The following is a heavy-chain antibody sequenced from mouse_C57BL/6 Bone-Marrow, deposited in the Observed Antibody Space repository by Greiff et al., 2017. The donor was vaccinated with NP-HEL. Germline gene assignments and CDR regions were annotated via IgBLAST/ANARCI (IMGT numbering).Heavy chain of an antibody. V-gene: IGHV1-15*01. J-gene: IGHJ3*01. D-gene: IGHD1-1*01. CDR2: IDPETGGT. Sequence: QVQLQQSGAELVRPGASVTLSCKASGYTFTDYEMHWVKQIPVHGLEWIGAIDPETGGTAYNQKFKGKAILTADKSSSTAYMELRSLTSEDSAVYYCTRDYYGAYWGQGTLVTVSA. CDR3: TRDYYGAY. CDR1: GYTFTDYE.